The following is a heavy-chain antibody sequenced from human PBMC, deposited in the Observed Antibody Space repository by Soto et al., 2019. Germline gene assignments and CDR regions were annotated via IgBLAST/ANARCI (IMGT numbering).Heavy chain of an antibody. J-gene: IGHJ6*02. CDR3: ARDIVVVPAAESNRYYSYGMDV. D-gene: IGHD2-2*01. Sequence: QVQLQESGPGLVKPSETLSLTCTVSGGSISSYYWSWIRQPAGKGLEWIGRIYTSGSTNYNPSLKSRVAMSVDTSKTQFSLKLSSVTAADTAVYYCARDIVVVPAAESNRYYSYGMDVWGQGTTVTVSS. CDR2: IYTSGST. CDR1: GGSISSYY. V-gene: IGHV4-4*07.